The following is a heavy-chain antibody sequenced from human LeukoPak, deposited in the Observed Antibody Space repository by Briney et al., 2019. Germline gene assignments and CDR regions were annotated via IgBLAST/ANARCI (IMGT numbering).Heavy chain of an antibody. CDR2: ISGSGGST. J-gene: IGHJ6*03. CDR3: AKTGKVVIAMYYYYYMDV. V-gene: IGHV3-23*01. CDR1: GFTFSSYA. Sequence: GGPLRLSCAASGFTFSSYAMSWVRQAPGKGLEWVSAISGSGGSTYYADSVKGRFTISRDNSKNTLYLQMNSLRAEDTAVYYCAKTGKVVIAMYYYYYMDVWGKGTTVTVSS. D-gene: IGHD2-21*01.